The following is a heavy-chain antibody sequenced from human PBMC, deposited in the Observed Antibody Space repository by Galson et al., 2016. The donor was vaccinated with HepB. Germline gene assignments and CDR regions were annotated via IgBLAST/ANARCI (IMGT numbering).Heavy chain of an antibody. V-gene: IGHV3-53*01. CDR1: GFTVSRPF. CDR3: ARGKAVTGSDPLDP. CDR2: IYSGDST. Sequence: SLRLSCAASGFTVSRPFMTWVRQAPGKGLEWVSVIYSGDSTNYADSVKGRFTISRDNSKNTLYLQMNSLRVEDTAVYYCARGKAVTGSDPLDPWGQGTLVTVSS. D-gene: IGHD6-19*01. J-gene: IGHJ5*02.